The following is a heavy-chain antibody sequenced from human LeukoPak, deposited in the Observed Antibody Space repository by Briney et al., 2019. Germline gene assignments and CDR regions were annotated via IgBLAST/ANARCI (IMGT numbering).Heavy chain of an antibody. D-gene: IGHD6-19*01. Sequence: GASVKVSCKASGYTFTGYYMHWVRQAPGQGLEWMGWINPNSGGTNYAQKFQGRVTMTRDTSISTAYMELSRLRSDDTAVYYCARVDVVAGTYYYYGMDVWGQGTTVTVSS. V-gene: IGHV1-2*02. CDR3: ARVDVVAGTYYYYGMDV. CDR2: INPNSGGT. J-gene: IGHJ6*02. CDR1: GYTFTGYY.